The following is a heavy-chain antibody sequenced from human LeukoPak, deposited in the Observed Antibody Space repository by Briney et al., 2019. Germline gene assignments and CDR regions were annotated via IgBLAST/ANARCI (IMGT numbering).Heavy chain of an antibody. V-gene: IGHV4-59*01. Sequence: SETLSLTCTVSGGSISSYYWSWLRQPPGKGLEWIGYIYYSGSTNYNPSLKSRVTISVDTSKNQFSLKLSSVTAADTAVYYCARDRYYYDAFDIWGQGTMVTVSS. CDR1: GGSISSYY. D-gene: IGHD3-10*01. CDR3: ARDRYYYDAFDI. J-gene: IGHJ3*02. CDR2: IYYSGST.